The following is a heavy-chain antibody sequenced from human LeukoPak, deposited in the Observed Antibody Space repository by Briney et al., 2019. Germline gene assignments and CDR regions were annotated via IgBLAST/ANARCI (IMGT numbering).Heavy chain of an antibody. CDR2: ISYDGSNK. J-gene: IGHJ6*02. D-gene: IGHD3-22*01. CDR1: GASIRNSNW. V-gene: IGHV3-30*12. Sequence: TLSLTCAVSGASIRNSNWWSWVRQPPGKGLEWVAVISYDGSNKYYADSVKGRFTIARDNSKNTLYLQLNSLRAEDTAVYYCALDSSNIYDSSGYYYDYYYMDVWGQGTTVTVSS. CDR3: ALDSSNIYDSSGYYYDYYYMDV.